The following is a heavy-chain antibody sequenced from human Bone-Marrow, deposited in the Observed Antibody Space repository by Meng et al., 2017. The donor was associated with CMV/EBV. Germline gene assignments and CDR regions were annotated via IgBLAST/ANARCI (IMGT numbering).Heavy chain of an antibody. D-gene: IGHD2-2*01. Sequence: LSLTCAASGFTFDDSAIHWVRQAPGKGLEWVSGISWNSGSIGYADSVKGRFTISRDNAKNSLYLQMNSLRAEDTALYYCAKEYAGRRISSTRYYYYYYGMDVWGQGTTVTVSS. V-gene: IGHV3-9*01. CDR2: ISWNSGSI. CDR3: AKEYAGRRISSTRYYYYYYGMDV. J-gene: IGHJ6*02. CDR1: GFTFDDSA.